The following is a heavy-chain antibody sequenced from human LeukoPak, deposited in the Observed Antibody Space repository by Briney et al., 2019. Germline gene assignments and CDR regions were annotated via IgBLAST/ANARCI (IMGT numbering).Heavy chain of an antibody. Sequence: WASVKVSCKASGYTFTSYGISWVRQAPGQGLEWMGWISAYNGNTNYAQKPQGRVTMTTDTSTSTAYMELRSLRSDDTAVYYCARDIWALYDNDAFDIWGQGTMVTVFS. D-gene: IGHD3-16*01. CDR2: ISAYNGNT. CDR3: ARDIWALYDNDAFDI. CDR1: GYTFTSYG. J-gene: IGHJ3*02. V-gene: IGHV1-18*01.